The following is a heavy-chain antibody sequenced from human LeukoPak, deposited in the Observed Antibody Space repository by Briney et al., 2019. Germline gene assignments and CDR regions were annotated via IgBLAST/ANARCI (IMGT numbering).Heavy chain of an antibody. V-gene: IGHV1-24*01. J-gene: IGHJ3*02. CDR3: ATGLFNIEKGAFDI. Sequence: ASVKVSCKVSGYTLTELSMHWVRQAPGKGLEWMGGFDPEDGETIYAQKFQGRVTMAEDTSTDTAYMELSSLRYEDTAMYYCATGLFNIEKGAFDIWGQGTMVTVSS. D-gene: IGHD5-12*01. CDR2: FDPEDGET. CDR1: GYTLTELS.